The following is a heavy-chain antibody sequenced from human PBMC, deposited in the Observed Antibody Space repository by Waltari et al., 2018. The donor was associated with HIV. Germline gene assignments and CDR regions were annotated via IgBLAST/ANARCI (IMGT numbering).Heavy chain of an antibody. Sequence: QVQLVEAGGGVVQPGRSLRLSCTASGFIFSSYGMHWVRQAPGKRQEWVAVVWYDGNNKYYADSVKGRFTISRDNSKNTLYLQMNNLRVEDTAVYYCARTPYDTSGYCFDYWGQGTLVTVSS. CDR2: VWYDGNNK. CDR1: GFIFSSYG. V-gene: IGHV3-33*01. D-gene: IGHD3-22*01. J-gene: IGHJ4*02. CDR3: ARTPYDTSGYCFDY.